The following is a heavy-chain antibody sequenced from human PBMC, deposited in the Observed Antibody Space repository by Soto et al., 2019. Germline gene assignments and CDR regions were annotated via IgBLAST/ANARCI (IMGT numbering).Heavy chain of an antibody. J-gene: IGHJ4*02. CDR3: AKDRGLYCSSSTCPPGN. CDR1: GFTFSAYD. Sequence: GGSLRLSCAASGFTFSAYDMHWVRQAPDKGLEWVAFISFDGSNTYLGDSVKGRFTISRDNSKNTVYLQMNSLRAEDTAMYYCAKDRGLYCSSSTCPPGNWGQGTLVTVSS. CDR2: ISFDGSNT. V-gene: IGHV3-30*04. D-gene: IGHD2-2*01.